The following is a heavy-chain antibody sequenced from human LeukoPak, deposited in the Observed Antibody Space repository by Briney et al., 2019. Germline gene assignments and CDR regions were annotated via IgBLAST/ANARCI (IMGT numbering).Heavy chain of an antibody. CDR1: GFTFSSYS. D-gene: IGHD5-24*01. CDR2: ISSSSSYI. V-gene: IGHV3-21*01. J-gene: IGHJ4*02. Sequence: GGSLRLSCAASGFTFSSYSMNWVRQAPGKGLEWVSSISSSSSYIYYADSVKGRFTISRDNAKNSLYLQMNSLRAEDTAVYYCARDGVATITVDYWGQGTLVTVSS. CDR3: ARDGVATITVDY.